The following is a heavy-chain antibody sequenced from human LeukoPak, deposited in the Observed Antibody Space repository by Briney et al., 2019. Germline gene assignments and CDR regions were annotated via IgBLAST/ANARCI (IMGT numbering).Heavy chain of an antibody. V-gene: IGHV1-2*02. Sequence: ASVKVSCKASGNTFTGQYLYWARQSPGQGLEWMGWINPKTGDTDSAQNFQGRVTMTRGTSITTVYMELSSLTSDDTAVYYCARGYYGMDVWGQGTTVTVSS. J-gene: IGHJ6*02. CDR3: ARGYYGMDV. CDR1: GNTFTGQY. CDR2: INPKTGDT.